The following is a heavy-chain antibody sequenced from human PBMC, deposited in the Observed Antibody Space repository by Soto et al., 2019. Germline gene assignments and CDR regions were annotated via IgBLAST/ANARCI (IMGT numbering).Heavy chain of an antibody. Sequence: EVQLVESGGGLVQPGRSLSLSCAASGFIFDDYAMHWVRQAPGKGLEWVSVISGNSGSLGYADSVKGRFTISRDNAKNSLYLQMNSLRAEDTALYYCAKDRYSSSAYYYYGMDAWGQGTTVTVSS. D-gene: IGHD6-6*01. CDR2: ISGNSGSL. CDR1: GFIFDDYA. J-gene: IGHJ6*02. V-gene: IGHV3-9*01. CDR3: AKDRYSSSAYYYYGMDA.